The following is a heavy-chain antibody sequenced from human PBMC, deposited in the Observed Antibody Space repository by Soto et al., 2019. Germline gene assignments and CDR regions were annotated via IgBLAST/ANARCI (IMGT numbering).Heavy chain of an antibody. CDR1: GFTFSSYE. V-gene: IGHV3-48*03. CDR3: ARGRYCSSTSCYGFYYYGMDV. Sequence: PGGSLRLSCAASGFTFSSYEMYWVRQAPGKGLEWVSYISSSGSTIYYADSVKGRFTISRDNAKNSLYLQMNSLRAEDTAVYYCARGRYCSSTSCYGFYYYGMDVWGQGTTVTVSS. D-gene: IGHD2-2*01. J-gene: IGHJ6*02. CDR2: ISSSGSTI.